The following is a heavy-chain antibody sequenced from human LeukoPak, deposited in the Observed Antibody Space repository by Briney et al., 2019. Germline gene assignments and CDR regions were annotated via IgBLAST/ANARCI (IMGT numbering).Heavy chain of an antibody. J-gene: IGHJ4*02. CDR2: IYWNDDK. D-gene: IGHD3-22*01. V-gene: IGHV2-5*01. CDR1: GFSLSTSGVG. Sequence: SGPTLVKPTQTLTLTCTFSGFSLSTSGVGVGWIRQPPGKALEWLALIYWNDDKRYSPSLKSRLTITKDTSKNQVVLTMTNMDPVDTATYYCAHSPYYDSSGYYNYFDYWGQGTLVTVSS. CDR3: AHSPYYDSSGYYNYFDY.